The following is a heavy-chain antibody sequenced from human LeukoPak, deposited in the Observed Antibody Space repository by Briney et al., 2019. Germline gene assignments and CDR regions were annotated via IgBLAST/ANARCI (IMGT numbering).Heavy chain of an antibody. Sequence: PGGSLRLSCAASGFTFSSYGMHWVRQAPGKGLEWVAVISYDGSNKYYADSVKGRFTISRDNSKNTLYLRMNSLRAEDTAVYYCAKALLYDSSGYWGQGTLVTVSS. V-gene: IGHV3-30*18. CDR1: GFTFSSYG. D-gene: IGHD3-22*01. CDR3: AKALLYDSSGY. CDR2: ISYDGSNK. J-gene: IGHJ4*02.